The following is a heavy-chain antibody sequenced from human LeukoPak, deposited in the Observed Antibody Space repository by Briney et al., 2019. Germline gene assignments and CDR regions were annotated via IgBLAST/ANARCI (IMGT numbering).Heavy chain of an antibody. CDR3: ARDLGGSTGAPWYYFDY. CDR1: GYTFTDYY. V-gene: IGHV1-2*02. D-gene: IGHD2-2*01. Sequence: ASVKVSCKASGYTFTDYYFHWVRQVPGQGLECMGWINPNTGGTTYPQKFQGRVTMTRDTSISTAYMELTSLRSDDTAVYYCARDLGGSTGAPWYYFDYWGQGTLVTVSS. CDR2: INPNTGGT. J-gene: IGHJ4*01.